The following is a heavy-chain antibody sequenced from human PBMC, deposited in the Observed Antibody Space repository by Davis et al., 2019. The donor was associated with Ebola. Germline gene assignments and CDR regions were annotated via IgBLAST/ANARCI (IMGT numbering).Heavy chain of an antibody. CDR3: ASGYSSSWYDY. Sequence: MPGGSLRLSCTVSGGSASSGSYYWSWIRQPPGKGLEWIGYIYYSGSTNYNPSLKSRVTISVDTSKNQFSLKLSSVTAADTAVYYCASGYSSSWYDYWGQGTLVTVSS. CDR1: GGSASSGSYY. J-gene: IGHJ4*02. CDR2: IYYSGST. D-gene: IGHD6-13*01. V-gene: IGHV4-61*01.